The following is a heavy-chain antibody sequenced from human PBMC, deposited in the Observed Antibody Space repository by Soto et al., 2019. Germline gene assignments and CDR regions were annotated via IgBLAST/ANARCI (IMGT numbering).Heavy chain of an antibody. CDR1: GFIFSSHW. D-gene: IGHD1-1*01. J-gene: IGHJ4*02. Sequence: GGSLRLSCAASGFIFSSHWMHWVRQAPGKGLVWVSHIGPDGSNMRDADSVQGRFTISRDNARNTLYLQMNSLREEDKPVSYRVRANNWSHDYWGQGILATVSS. CDR3: VRANNWSHDY. V-gene: IGHV3-74*01. CDR2: IGPDGSNM.